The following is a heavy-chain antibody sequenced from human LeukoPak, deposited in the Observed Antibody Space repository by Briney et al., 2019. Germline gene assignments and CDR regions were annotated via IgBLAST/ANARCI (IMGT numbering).Heavy chain of an antibody. CDR1: GGSISSGSYY. Sequence: SQTLSLTCTVSGGSISSGSYYWSWIRQPAGKGLEWIGRIYTSGSTNYNPSLKSRVTISVDTSKNQFSLKLSSVTAADTAVYYCARTVAIAAAGFDYWGQGTLVTVSS. D-gene: IGHD6-13*01. CDR2: IYTSGST. V-gene: IGHV4-61*02. CDR3: ARTVAIAAAGFDY. J-gene: IGHJ4*02.